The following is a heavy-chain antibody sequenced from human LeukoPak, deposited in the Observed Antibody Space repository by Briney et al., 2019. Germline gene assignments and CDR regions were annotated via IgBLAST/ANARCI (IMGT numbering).Heavy chain of an antibody. CDR2: INGKRGDT. CDR3: ARDHDRGVDY. Sequence: ASVKVSCKASGFTFTDHYMHWVRQAPGQGLEWMGWINGKRGDTNYAQSFQDRVTMTRDTSTSTVYMELSRLTVDDTAVYYCARDHDRGVDYWGQGTLVTVSS. J-gene: IGHJ4*02. CDR1: GFTFTDHY. V-gene: IGHV1-2*02. D-gene: IGHD3-10*01.